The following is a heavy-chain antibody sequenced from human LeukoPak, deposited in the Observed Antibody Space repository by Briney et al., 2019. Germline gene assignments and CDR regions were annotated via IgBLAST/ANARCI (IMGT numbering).Heavy chain of an antibody. V-gene: IGHV4-39*07. D-gene: IGHD3-10*01. CDR3: ARDTYYYGSGSYTQGPTY. CDR1: GGSISSSSYY. Sequence: PSETLSLTCTVSGGSISSSSYYWGWIRQPPGKGLEWIGSIYYSGSTYYNPSLKSRVTISVDTSKNQFSLKLSSVTAADTAVYYCARDTYYYGSGSYTQGPTYWGQGTLVTVSS. CDR2: IYYSGST. J-gene: IGHJ4*02.